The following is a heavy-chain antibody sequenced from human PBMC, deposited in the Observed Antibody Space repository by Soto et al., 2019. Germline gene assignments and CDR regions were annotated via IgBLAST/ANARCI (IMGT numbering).Heavy chain of an antibody. Sequence: QLQLQESGPGLVKPSETLALTCTVSGGSISSSSYYWGWIRQPPGKGLEWIGSIYYSGSTYYNPSLKSRVTISVDTSKNQFSLKLSSVTAADTAVYYCARRNYGSGSYPSQFDYWGQGTLVTVSS. V-gene: IGHV4-39*01. J-gene: IGHJ4*02. CDR2: IYYSGST. D-gene: IGHD3-10*01. CDR1: GGSISSSSYY. CDR3: ARRNYGSGSYPSQFDY.